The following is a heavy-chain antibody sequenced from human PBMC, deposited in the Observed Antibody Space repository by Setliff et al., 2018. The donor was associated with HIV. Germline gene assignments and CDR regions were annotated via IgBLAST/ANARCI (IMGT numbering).Heavy chain of an antibody. Sequence: ASVKVSCKASGYTFTSYGISWVRQAPGQGLEWMGWISAYNGNTNYAQKLQGRVTMTTDTSTSTAYMELRGLRSDDTAVYYCARDGEYYDFWSGYYGVPGYFDYWGQGTLVTVSS. CDR3: ARDGEYYDFWSGYYGVPGYFDY. V-gene: IGHV1-18*01. D-gene: IGHD3-3*01. J-gene: IGHJ4*02. CDR2: ISAYNGNT. CDR1: GYTFTSYG.